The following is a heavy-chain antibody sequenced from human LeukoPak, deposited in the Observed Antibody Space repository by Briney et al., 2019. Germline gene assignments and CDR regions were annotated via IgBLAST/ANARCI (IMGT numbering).Heavy chain of an antibody. J-gene: IGHJ4*02. V-gene: IGHV4-34*01. CDR3: ARVGSWSSANY. Sequence: KPSETLSLTCAVYGGSFSGYYWSWIRQPPGKGLEWIGEINHSGSTNYNPSLKSRVTISVDTSKNQFSLKLSSVTAADTAVYYCARVGSWSSANYWGQGTLVTVSS. D-gene: IGHD2-15*01. CDR2: INHSGST. CDR1: GGSFSGYY.